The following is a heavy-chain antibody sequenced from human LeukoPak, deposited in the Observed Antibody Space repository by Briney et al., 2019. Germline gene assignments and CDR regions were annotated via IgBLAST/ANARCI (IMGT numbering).Heavy chain of an antibody. CDR3: ARGAPYDAFDI. J-gene: IGHJ3*02. D-gene: IGHD3-16*01. V-gene: IGHV4-61*02. Sequence: TLSLTCTVSGGSISSCSYYWSWIRQPAGKGREWFGSIYTNGSTNYNPALKSRVTITEDRAKNQFNLKLSSVTAADTAVYYCARGAPYDAFDIWGQGTMVTVSS. CDR2: IYTNGST. CDR1: GGSISSCSYY.